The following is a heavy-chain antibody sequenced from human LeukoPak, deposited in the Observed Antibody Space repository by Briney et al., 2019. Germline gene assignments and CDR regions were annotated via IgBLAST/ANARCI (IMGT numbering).Heavy chain of an antibody. CDR3: ARDREYYGSGSYYIDPKRRATVAFDI. Sequence: ASVKVSCKASGGTFSSYAISWVRQAPGQGLEWMGRIIPILGIASYAQKFQGRVTITADKSTSTAYMELSRLRSEDTAVYYCARDREYYGSGSYYIDPKRRATVAFDIWGQGTMVTVSS. CDR2: IIPILGIA. D-gene: IGHD3-10*01. J-gene: IGHJ3*02. CDR1: GGTFSSYA. V-gene: IGHV1-69*04.